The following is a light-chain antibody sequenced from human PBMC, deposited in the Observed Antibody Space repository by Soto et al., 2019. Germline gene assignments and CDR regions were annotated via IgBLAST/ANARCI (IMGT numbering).Light chain of an antibody. CDR2: SAS. CDR1: QSIGRH. CDR3: QQCETWPTWT. V-gene: IGKV3D-15*01. J-gene: IGKJ1*01. Sequence: EIVMTQSPLTLSVSPGESATLSCRASQSIGRHLAWYQQKPGQAPRLLLYSASSRATGIPASFTGSGSGTEFTPTISSLQYADAALYYCQQCETWPTWTFGQGTKVEIK.